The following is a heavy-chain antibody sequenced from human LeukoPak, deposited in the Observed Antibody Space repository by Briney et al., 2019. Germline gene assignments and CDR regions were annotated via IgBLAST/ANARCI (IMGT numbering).Heavy chain of an antibody. D-gene: IGHD6-19*01. CDR2: INAGNGNT. CDR3: ARETFGRYSSGWYIDY. J-gene: IGHJ4*02. CDR1: GYTFTSYA. Sequence: ASVKVSCKASGYTFTSYAMHWVRQAPGQRLEWMGWINAGNGNTKYSQKLQGRVTMTTDTSTSTAYMELRSLRSDDTAVYYCARETFGRYSSGWYIDYWGQGTLVTVSS. V-gene: IGHV1-3*01.